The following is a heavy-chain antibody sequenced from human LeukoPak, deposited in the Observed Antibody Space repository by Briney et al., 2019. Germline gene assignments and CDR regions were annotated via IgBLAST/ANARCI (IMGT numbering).Heavy chain of an antibody. D-gene: IGHD3-22*01. V-gene: IGHV4-59*08. CDR1: GGSISSYY. Sequence: SETLSLTCTVSGGSISSYYWSWIRQPPGKGLEWIGYIYYSGSTNYNPSLKSRVTISVDTSKNQFSLKLSSVTAADTAVYYCARHGAGYHSSDYYYVLDYWGQGTLVTVSS. CDR3: ARHGAGYHSSDYYYVLDY. CDR2: IYYSGST. J-gene: IGHJ4*02.